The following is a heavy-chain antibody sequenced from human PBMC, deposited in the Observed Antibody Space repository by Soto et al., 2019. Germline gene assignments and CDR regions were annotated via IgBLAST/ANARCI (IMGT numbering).Heavy chain of an antibody. D-gene: IGHD5-18*01. CDR2: ISGSGGST. Sequence: GGSLRLSCAASGFTFSSYAMSWVRQAPGKGLEWVSAISGSGGSTYYAESVKGRFTISRDNSKNTLYLQMNSLRAEDTAVYSCAKAGDTAMAFSDYWGQGTLVTVSS. CDR1: GFTFSSYA. V-gene: IGHV3-23*01. J-gene: IGHJ4*02. CDR3: AKAGDTAMAFSDY.